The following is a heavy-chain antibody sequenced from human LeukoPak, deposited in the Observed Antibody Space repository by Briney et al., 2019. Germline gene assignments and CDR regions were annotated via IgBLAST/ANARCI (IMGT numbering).Heavy chain of an antibody. D-gene: IGHD3-10*01. Sequence: AGSPQISCKAAACIFFSDWIGRGGQLPGKSLEGMGVLYPGDSDTRSSPSFQGQVTISADKSISTAYLQWSSLKASDTAMYYCARHDSYYGSVYGMDVWGKGTTVTVSS. CDR3: ARHDSYYGSVYGMDV. CDR2: LYPGDSDT. CDR1: ACIFFSDW. V-gene: IGHV5-51*01. J-gene: IGHJ6*04.